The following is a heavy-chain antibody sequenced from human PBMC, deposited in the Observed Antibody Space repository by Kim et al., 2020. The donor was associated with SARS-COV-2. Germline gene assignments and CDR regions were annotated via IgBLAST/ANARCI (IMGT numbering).Heavy chain of an antibody. D-gene: IGHD1-7*01. J-gene: IGHJ6*01. Sequence: ASVKVSCKASGYTFTSQGITWVRQAPGQGPEWMGWISPLNGKTKFAQKFEGRVVMTRETSTTTVEMELRSLTSDDTAVYYCAIDGGITRGIDVWGQ. CDR3: AIDGGITRGIDV. CDR1: GYTFTSQG. CDR2: ISPLNGKT. V-gene: IGHV1-18*01.